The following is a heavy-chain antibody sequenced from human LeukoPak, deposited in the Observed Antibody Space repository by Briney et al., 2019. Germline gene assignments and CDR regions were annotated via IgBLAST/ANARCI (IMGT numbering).Heavy chain of an antibody. D-gene: IGHD1-1*01. CDR2: ISGSGAVT. J-gene: IGHJ4*02. Sequence: GGSLRLSCAASGFTFSSYAMSWVRQAPGKGLEWVSSISGSGAVTYYTDSVKGRSTFSRDNSRNTAYLQMNSLRAEDTAVYYCARLKDGAGTDYWGQGTLVTVSS. CDR3: ARLKDGAGTDY. V-gene: IGHV3-23*01. CDR1: GFTFSSYA.